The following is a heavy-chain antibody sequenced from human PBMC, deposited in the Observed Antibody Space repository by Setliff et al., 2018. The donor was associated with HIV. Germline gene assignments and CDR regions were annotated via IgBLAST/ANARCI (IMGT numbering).Heavy chain of an antibody. D-gene: IGHD3-10*01. J-gene: IGHJ4*02. CDR2: ISAYNGNT. Sequence: ASVKVSCKASGYTFTSYGISWVRQAPGQGLEWMGWISAYNGNTNYAQKLQGRVTMTTDTSTSTAYMELRSLRSDDTAVYYCARAGPSGYYGSGSPPCGYWGQGTLVTVSS. CDR1: GYTFTSYG. CDR3: ARAGPSGYYGSGSPPCGY. V-gene: IGHV1-18*01.